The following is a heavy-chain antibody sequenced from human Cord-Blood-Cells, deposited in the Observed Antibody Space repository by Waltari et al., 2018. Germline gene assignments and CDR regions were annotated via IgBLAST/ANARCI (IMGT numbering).Heavy chain of an antibody. Sequence: EVQLVESGGGLVQPGGSLRLSCAASGFTFSSYWMSWVRQAPGKGLEGVANIKQEGSEKDYVGSVKGRFTISRDNAKNSLYLQMNSLRAEDTAVYYCARVSGIVATIGFDYWGQGTLVTVSS. D-gene: IGHD5-12*01. CDR3: ARVSGIVATIGFDY. CDR1: GFTFSSYW. V-gene: IGHV3-7*04. J-gene: IGHJ4*02. CDR2: IKQEGSEK.